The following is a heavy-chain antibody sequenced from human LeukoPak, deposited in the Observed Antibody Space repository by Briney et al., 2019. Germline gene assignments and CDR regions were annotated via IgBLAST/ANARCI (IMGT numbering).Heavy chain of an antibody. CDR3: ASSLIGSKYYFDY. V-gene: IGHV4-34*01. D-gene: IGHD1-26*01. J-gene: IGHJ4*02. CDR2: INHSGST. Sequence: SETLSLTCAVYGGSFSGYYWSWIRQPPGKGPEWIGEINHSGSTNYNPSLKSRVTISVDTSKNQFSLKLSSVTAADTAVYYCASSLIGSKYYFDYWGQGTLVTVSS. CDR1: GGSFSGYY.